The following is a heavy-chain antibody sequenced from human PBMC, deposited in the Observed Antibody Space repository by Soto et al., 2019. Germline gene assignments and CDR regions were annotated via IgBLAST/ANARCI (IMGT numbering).Heavy chain of an antibody. CDR2: IYWDDDK. CDR1: GFSLSTSGVG. Sequence: QITLKESGPPLVKPTQTLTLTCTFSGFSLSTSGVGVGWIRQPPGKALEWLALIYWDDDKRYSPSLKSRLTITKDPSKNQVVLTMTNMDPVDTATYYCAHFGGVYCSSTSCPPLLGYWGQGTLVTVSS. J-gene: IGHJ4*02. V-gene: IGHV2-5*02. D-gene: IGHD2-2*01. CDR3: AHFGGVYCSSTSCPPLLGY.